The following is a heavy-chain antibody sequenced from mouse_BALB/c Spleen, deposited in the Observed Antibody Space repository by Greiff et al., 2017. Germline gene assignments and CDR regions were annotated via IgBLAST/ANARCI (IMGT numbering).Heavy chain of an antibody. V-gene: IGHV5-6*01. J-gene: IGHJ2*01. CDR1: GFTFSSYG. Sequence: EVKLMESGGDLVKPGGSLKLSCAASGFTFSSYGMSWVRQTPDKRLEWVATISSGGSYTYYPDSVKGRFTISRDNAKNTLYLQMISLKSEDTAMYYCAREAYYGNPYYFDYWGQGTTLTVSS. D-gene: IGHD2-10*01. CDR2: ISSGGSYT. CDR3: AREAYYGNPYYFDY.